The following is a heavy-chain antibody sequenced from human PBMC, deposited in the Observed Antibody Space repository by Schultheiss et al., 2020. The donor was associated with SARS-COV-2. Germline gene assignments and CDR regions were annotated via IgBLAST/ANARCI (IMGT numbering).Heavy chain of an antibody. CDR1: GGSFSGYY. CDR2: INHSGST. V-gene: IGHV4-34*01. J-gene: IGHJ5*02. D-gene: IGHD2-15*01. Sequence: SQTLSLTCAVYGGSFSGYYWSWIRQPPGKGLEWIGEINHSGSTNYNPSLKSRVTISVDTSKNQFSLKLSSVTAADTAVYCCARGSQDIVVVLAAPRYNWFDPWGQGTLVTVSS. CDR3: ARGSQDIVVVLAAPRYNWFDP.